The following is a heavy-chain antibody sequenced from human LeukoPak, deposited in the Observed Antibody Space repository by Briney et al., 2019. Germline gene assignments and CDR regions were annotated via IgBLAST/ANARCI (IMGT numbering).Heavy chain of an antibody. CDR3: ARVSIAAVWYYFDY. Sequence: GSLRLSCAASGFTFISYSMNWVRRAPGKGLEWVSCISSSSSYIYYADSVKGRFTISRDSAKNSLYLQMNSLRAEDTAVYYCARVSIAAVWYYFDYWGQGTLVTVSS. V-gene: IGHV3-21*01. CDR1: GFTFISYS. D-gene: IGHD6-13*01. CDR2: ISSSSSYI. J-gene: IGHJ4*02.